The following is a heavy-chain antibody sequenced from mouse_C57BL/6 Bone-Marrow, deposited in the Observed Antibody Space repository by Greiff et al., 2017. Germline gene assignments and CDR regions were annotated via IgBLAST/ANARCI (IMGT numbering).Heavy chain of an antibody. Sequence: EVQLQESGPELVKPGASVKLPCKASGYTFTDYNMDWVKQSHGKSLEWIGDINPNNGGTIYNQKFKGKATLTVDKSSSTAYMELRSLTSEDTAVYDCARGGYYYGSWYCDVWGTGTTVTVSS. CDR3: ARGGYYYGSWYCDV. D-gene: IGHD1-1*01. CDR2: INPNNGGT. CDR1: GYTFTDYN. J-gene: IGHJ1*03. V-gene: IGHV1-18*01.